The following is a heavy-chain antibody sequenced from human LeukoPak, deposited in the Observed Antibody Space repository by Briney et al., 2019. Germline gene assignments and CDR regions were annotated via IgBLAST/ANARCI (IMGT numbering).Heavy chain of an antibody. CDR1: GGSISSSSYY. CDR2: IYYSGST. J-gene: IGHJ4*02. D-gene: IGHD3-3*01. Sequence: SETLSLTCTVSGGSISSSSYYWGWIRQPPGKGLEWIGSIYYSGSTYYNPSLKSRVTISVDTSKNQFSLKLSSATAADTAVYYCASLTYYDFWSGYFFDYWGQGTLVTVSS. V-gene: IGHV4-39*01. CDR3: ASLTYYDFWSGYFFDY.